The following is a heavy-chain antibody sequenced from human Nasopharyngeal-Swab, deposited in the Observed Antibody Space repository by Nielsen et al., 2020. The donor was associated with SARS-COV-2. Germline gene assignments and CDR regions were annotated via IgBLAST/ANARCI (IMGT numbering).Heavy chain of an antibody. Sequence: GESLKISCAASGFTFSSYAMSWVRQAPGKGLEWVSAISGSGGSTYYADSVKGRFTIPRDNSKNTLYLQMNSLRAEDTAVYYCAKDEPYYDSSGYNYYYYYYMDVWGKGTTVTVSS. CDR1: GFTFSSYA. CDR3: AKDEPYYDSSGYNYYYYYYMDV. D-gene: IGHD3-22*01. CDR2: ISGSGGST. J-gene: IGHJ6*03. V-gene: IGHV3-23*01.